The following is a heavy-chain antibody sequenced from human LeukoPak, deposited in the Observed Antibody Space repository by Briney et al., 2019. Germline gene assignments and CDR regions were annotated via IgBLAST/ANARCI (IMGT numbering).Heavy chain of an antibody. CDR3: ARGVVVVGIRRQVDFDY. CDR2: INQSGST. CDR1: GGSFSGYY. V-gene: IGHV4-34*01. Sequence: PETLSLTFAVYGGSFSGYYWSWIRQPPGKGLEWMGDINQSGSTNYNPSLKSRGTISVDPSNNHCSLKLSSVTAADTAVYDCARGVVVVGIRRQVDFDYWGQGTLVTVSS. J-gene: IGHJ4*02. D-gene: IGHD3-22*01.